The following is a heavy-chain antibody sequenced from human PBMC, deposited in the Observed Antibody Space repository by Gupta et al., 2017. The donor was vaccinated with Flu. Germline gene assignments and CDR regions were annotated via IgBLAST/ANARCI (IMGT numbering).Heavy chain of an antibody. D-gene: IGHD5-18*01. Sequence: QVQLKESGPRLVNPSETLSVTCTIPGGSIDSYYWRWIRQPPGKGLEWIGNVYFSGTTNYNSSLRSRVTISVDTSKNQFSLKLMSVTAADTAVYYCARFVGYSYGYYYGLELWGQGTTVTVSS. CDR1: GGSIDSYY. CDR3: ARFVGYSYGYYYGLEL. J-gene: IGHJ6*02. CDR2: VYFSGTT. V-gene: IGHV4-59*01.